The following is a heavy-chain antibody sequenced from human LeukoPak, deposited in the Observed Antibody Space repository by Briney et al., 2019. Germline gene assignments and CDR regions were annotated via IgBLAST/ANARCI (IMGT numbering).Heavy chain of an antibody. CDR3: AREAVAGFWDY. J-gene: IGHJ4*02. Sequence: SETLSLTCTVSGGSISGSSYYWGWIRQPRGKGLEWIGSIYYSGSTYYNPSLKSRVTISVDTSRNQFSLKLSTVTAADTAVYYCAREAVAGFWDYWGQGTLVTVSS. CDR2: IYYSGST. CDR1: GGSISGSSYY. V-gene: IGHV4-39*02. D-gene: IGHD6-19*01.